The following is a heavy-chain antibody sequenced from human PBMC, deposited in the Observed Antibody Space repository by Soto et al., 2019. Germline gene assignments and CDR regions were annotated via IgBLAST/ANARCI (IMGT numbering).Heavy chain of an antibody. D-gene: IGHD1-26*01. CDR1: GFTLSSYA. J-gene: IGHJ5*02. CDR2: ITGSGSST. V-gene: IGHV3-23*01. Sequence: GGSLRLPCAASGFTLSSYAMSWVRQAPGKGLEWVSSITGSGSSTFYADSAKGRFSISRDNSKNTLYLQMNSLRAEDTAVYYCAKDWDGGWFDPWGQGTLVTVSS. CDR3: AKDWDGGWFDP.